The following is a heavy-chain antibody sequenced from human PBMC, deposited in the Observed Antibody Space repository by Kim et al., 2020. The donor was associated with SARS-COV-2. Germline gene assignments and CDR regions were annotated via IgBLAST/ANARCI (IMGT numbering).Heavy chain of an antibody. D-gene: IGHD2-15*01. Sequence: SETLSLTCTVSGGSITSSSYYWGWIRQPPGKGLEWIGSIYYSGTTYYNPSLKSRVTISLDTSKNQFSLKLRSVTAADTSVYYCASAAPPWCSGGSCYSPFDYWGQGTLVAVSS. J-gene: IGHJ4*02. V-gene: IGHV4-39*01. CDR1: GGSITSSSYY. CDR2: IYYSGTT. CDR3: ASAAPPWCSGGSCYSPFDY.